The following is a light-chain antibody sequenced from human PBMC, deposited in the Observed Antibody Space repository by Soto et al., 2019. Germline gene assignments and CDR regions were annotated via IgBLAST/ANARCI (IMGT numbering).Light chain of an antibody. CDR3: QHYGESPVA. V-gene: IGKV3-20*01. Sequence: EIVLTQSPGTLSLSPGERATLSCRASQIVSRDTLAWYQQRPGQAPRLLIDGVSSRATGIPDSFSGSGSGTDFTLTINGLETEDFADYYCQHYGESPVAFGPGTKVDIK. CDR2: GVS. CDR1: QIVSRDT. J-gene: IGKJ3*01.